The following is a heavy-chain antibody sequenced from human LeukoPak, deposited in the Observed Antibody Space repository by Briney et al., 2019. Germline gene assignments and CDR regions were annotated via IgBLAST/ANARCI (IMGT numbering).Heavy chain of an antibody. V-gene: IGHV3-23*01. J-gene: IGHJ4*02. D-gene: IGHD2-2*01. CDR2: ISGSGGST. CDR1: GFTFSSYA. Sequence: GGSLRLSCAASGFTFSSYAMSWVRQAPGKGLEWGSAISGSGGSTYYADSVKGRFTISRDNSKNTLYLQMNSLRAEDTAVYYCAKAIIVVVPAAMAPDYWGQGTLVTVSS. CDR3: AKAIIVVVPAAMAPDY.